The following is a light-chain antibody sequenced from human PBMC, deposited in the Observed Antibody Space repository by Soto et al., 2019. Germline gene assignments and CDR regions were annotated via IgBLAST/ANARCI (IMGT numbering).Light chain of an antibody. CDR3: QQYDNVPPYT. CDR2: DAS. J-gene: IGKJ2*01. V-gene: IGKV1-33*01. CDR1: QDISTY. Sequence: DVQMTQSPSSLSASVGDRVTITCQASQDISTYLNWYQQKPGKAPELLIFDASYLQTGVASRFSGSGSGTDFTLTISSLQSEDIATYYCQQYDNVPPYTFGQGTKLEI.